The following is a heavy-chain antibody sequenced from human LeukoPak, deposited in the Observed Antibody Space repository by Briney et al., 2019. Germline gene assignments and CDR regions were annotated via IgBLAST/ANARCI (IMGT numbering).Heavy chain of an antibody. D-gene: IGHD2-8*01. J-gene: IGHJ6*03. Sequence: SVKVSCKASGGTFSSYTISWVRQAPGQGLEWMGRIIPILGIANYARKFQGRVTITADKSTSTAYMELSSLRSEDTAVYYCARTGYCTNGVCYAHYYYYYMGVWGKGTTVTVSS. CDR1: GGTFSSYT. CDR2: IIPILGIA. V-gene: IGHV1-69*02. CDR3: ARTGYCTNGVCYAHYYYYYMGV.